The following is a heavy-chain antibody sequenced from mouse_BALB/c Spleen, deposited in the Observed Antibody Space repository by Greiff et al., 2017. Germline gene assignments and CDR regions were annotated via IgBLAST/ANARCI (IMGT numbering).Heavy chain of an antibody. Sequence: EVQLQESGGGLVQPGGSRKLSCAASGFTFSSFGMHWVRQAPEKGLEWVAYISSGSSTIYYADTVKGRFTISRDNPKNTLFLQMTSLRSEDTAMYYCARGGNYGYFDVWGAGTTVTVSS. CDR2: ISSGSSTI. CDR3: ARGGNYGYFDV. CDR1: GFTFSSFG. J-gene: IGHJ1*01. D-gene: IGHD1-1*02. V-gene: IGHV5-17*02.